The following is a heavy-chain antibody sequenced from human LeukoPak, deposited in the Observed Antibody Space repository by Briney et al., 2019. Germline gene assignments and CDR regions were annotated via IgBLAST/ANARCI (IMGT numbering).Heavy chain of an antibody. CDR3: AKRTVAGTVDY. CDR2: IYYSGST. CDR1: GGSISSHY. V-gene: IGHV4-59*11. Sequence: SETLSLTCTVSGGSISSHYWSWIRQPPGKGLEGIGYIYYSGSTNYNPSLKRRVTISVDTSKNQFSLKLSSVTAADTAVYYCAKRTVAGTVDYWGQGTLVTVSS. J-gene: IGHJ4*02. D-gene: IGHD6-19*01.